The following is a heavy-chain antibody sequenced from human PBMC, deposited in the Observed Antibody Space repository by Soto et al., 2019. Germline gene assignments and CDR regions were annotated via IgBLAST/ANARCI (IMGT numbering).Heavy chain of an antibody. CDR3: ARVPDR. V-gene: IGHV4-30-2*01. CDR1: GGSISSGGYS. J-gene: IGHJ5*02. Sequence: QLPLQESGAGLVKPSHTLSLPCAVSGGSISSGGYSWSWSRQPPGNGLEWIGYIYHSGSTYYNPSLKSRVTISVDRSKPQFSLKLSSVTAADTAVYYCARVPDRWGQGTLVTVSS. CDR2: IYHSGST. D-gene: IGHD2-2*01.